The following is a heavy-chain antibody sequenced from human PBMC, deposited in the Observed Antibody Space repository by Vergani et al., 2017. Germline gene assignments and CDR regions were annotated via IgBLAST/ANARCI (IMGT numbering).Heavy chain of an antibody. Sequence: QVQLQESGPGLVKPSETLSLTCTVSGYSISSGYYWGWIRQPPGKGLEWIGSIYHSGSTYYNPSLKSRVTISVDTSKNQFSLKLSSVTAADTAVYYCCRWVRGVIYFDYWGQGTLVTVSS. CDR3: CRWVRGVIYFDY. D-gene: IGHD3-10*01. J-gene: IGHJ4*02. V-gene: IGHV4-38-2*02. CDR2: IYHSGST. CDR1: GYSISSGYY.